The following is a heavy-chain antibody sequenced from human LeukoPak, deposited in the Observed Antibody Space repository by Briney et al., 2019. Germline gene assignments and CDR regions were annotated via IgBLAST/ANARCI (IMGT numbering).Heavy chain of an antibody. J-gene: IGHJ4*02. Sequence: HPGGSLRLSCAASGFTFSSSARSWVRQAPGKGLEWVSAISGSGSSTYYADSVKGRFTISRGNSKNTLYLQMNSLRAEDTAVYYCAPLFPDYWGQGTLVTVSS. V-gene: IGHV3-23*01. CDR2: ISGSGSST. CDR1: GFTFSSSA. CDR3: APLFPDY. D-gene: IGHD3-10*02.